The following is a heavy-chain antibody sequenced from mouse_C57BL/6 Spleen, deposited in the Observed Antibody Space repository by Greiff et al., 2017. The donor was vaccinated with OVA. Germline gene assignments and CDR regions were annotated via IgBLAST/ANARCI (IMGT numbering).Heavy chain of an antibody. CDR1: GYTFTSYW. CDR3: ARGSSWFAY. J-gene: IGHJ3*01. Sequence: QVQLQQPGAELVRPGSSVKLSCKASGYTFTSYWMHWVQQRPIPGLEWIGNIDPSDSETKYTQKFKDKATVTVDKSSSTAYLQLSSLTSEDSAVYYCARGSSWFAYWGQGTLVTVSA. V-gene: IGHV1-52*01. CDR2: IDPSDSET.